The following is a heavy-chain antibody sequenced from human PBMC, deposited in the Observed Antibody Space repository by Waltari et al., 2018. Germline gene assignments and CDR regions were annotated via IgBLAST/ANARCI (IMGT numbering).Heavy chain of an antibody. Sequence: QVQLRESGPGLVRSSETLSLTCTVSGHSVNNDFYWAWIRQSPGGGLEWIASIYHTGSSHYNSSLKRRVSISPDMSTKQFFLTLTHLTAADTAVYYCAEEGNTTAGLFDSWGQGTLVTVSS. V-gene: IGHV4-38-2*02. D-gene: IGHD6-25*01. CDR1: GHSVNNDFY. CDR2: IYHTGSS. J-gene: IGHJ4*02. CDR3: AEEGNTTAGLFDS.